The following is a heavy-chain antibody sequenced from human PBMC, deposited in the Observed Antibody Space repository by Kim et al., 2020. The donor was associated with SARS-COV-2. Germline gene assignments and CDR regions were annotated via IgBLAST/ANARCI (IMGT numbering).Heavy chain of an antibody. Sequence: SSTSYADSVKGRLTISRDNAKNTLYLQMNSLRAEDTAVYYCGGDLTGEDYWGQGTLVTVSS. J-gene: IGHJ4*02. V-gene: IGHV3-74*01. D-gene: IGHD7-27*01. CDR3: GGDLTGEDY. CDR2: SST.